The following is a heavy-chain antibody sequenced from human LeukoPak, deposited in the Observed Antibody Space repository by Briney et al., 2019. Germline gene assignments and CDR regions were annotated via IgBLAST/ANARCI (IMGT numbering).Heavy chain of an antibody. D-gene: IGHD2-2*02. V-gene: IGHV2-5*01. J-gene: IGHJ5*02. CDR2: IYWNDDK. CDR1: GFSLSTSGVG. Sequence: SGPTLVKPTQTLTLTCTFSGFSLSTSGVGVGWIRQPPGKALEWLALIYWNDDKRYSPSLKSRLTITKDTSKNQVVLTMTNMDPVDTATHYCAHSELGYCSSTSCYIGWFDPWGQGTLVTVSS. CDR3: AHSELGYCSSTSCYIGWFDP.